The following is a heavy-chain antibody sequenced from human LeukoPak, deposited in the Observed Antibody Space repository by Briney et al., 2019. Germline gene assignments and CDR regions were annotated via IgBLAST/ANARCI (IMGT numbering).Heavy chain of an antibody. V-gene: IGHV1-69*13. CDR2: IIPIFGTA. D-gene: IGHD1/OR15-1a*01. CDR1: GGTFSSYA. Sequence: ASVKVSCKASGGTFSSYAISWVRQAPGQGLEWMGGIIPIFGTANYGQKFQGRVTITADESTSTAYMELSSLRSEGTAVYYCATNTAFAFDPWGQGTLVTVSS. CDR3: ATNTAFAFDP. J-gene: IGHJ5*02.